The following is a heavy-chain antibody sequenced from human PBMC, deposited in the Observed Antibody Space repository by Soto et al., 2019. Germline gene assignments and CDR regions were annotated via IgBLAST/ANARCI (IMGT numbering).Heavy chain of an antibody. CDR1: GFSFSDYS. D-gene: IGHD3-22*01. CDR2: FSAGGDYR. CDR3: AREARYDRGVYHYEGIDY. J-gene: IGHJ4*02. V-gene: IGHV3-23*01. Sequence: EVQLLQSGGGLAQPGGSLTLSSAASGFSFSDYSMNWVRRAPGKGLEWVSAFSAGGDYRHYADSVKGRFTISRDNSKNTLFLQMNSLRAEDTARYYCAREARYDRGVYHYEGIDYWGQGTLVTVSS.